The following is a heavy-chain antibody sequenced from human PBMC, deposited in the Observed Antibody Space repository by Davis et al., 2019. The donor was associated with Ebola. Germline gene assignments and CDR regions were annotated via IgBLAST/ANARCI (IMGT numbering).Heavy chain of an antibody. CDR2: LYSSGGT. D-gene: IGHD2-2*01. J-gene: IGHJ5*02. CDR3: ARGGFIVVVPAAGSAYTGNWFDP. Sequence: SETLSLTCTVSGGSISGYYWTWIRQPAGKGLEWIGRLYSSGGTYYNPSLKSRVTISVDTSKNQFSLKLSSVTAADTAVYYCARGGFIVVVPAAGSAYTGNWFDPWGQGTLVTVSS. CDR1: GGSISGYY. V-gene: IGHV4-4*07.